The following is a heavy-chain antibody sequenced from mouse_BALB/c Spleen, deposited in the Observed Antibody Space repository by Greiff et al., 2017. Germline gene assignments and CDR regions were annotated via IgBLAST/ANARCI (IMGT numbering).Heavy chain of an antibody. CDR3: AIATLLGFYAMDY. D-gene: IGHD1-1*01. CDR1: GFTFSSFG. V-gene: IGHV5-17*02. CDR2: ISSGSSTI. Sequence: EVMLVESGGGLVQPGGSRKLSCAASGFTFSSFGMHWVRQAPEKGLEWVAYISSGSSTIYYADTVKGRFTISRDNPKNTLFLQMTSLRSEDTAMYYCAIATLLGFYAMDYWGQGTSVTVSS. J-gene: IGHJ4*01.